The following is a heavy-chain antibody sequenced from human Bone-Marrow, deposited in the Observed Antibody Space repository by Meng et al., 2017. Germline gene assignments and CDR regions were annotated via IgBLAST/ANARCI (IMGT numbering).Heavy chain of an antibody. D-gene: IGHD6-19*01. J-gene: IGHJ4*02. Sequence: QVTLQESGHALVNPSGTLSLTSGVSGASVSSGSWWPWVRQPPGKGLEWIGEFHHSGTTNYNPSLRSRVTISVDTSKNQFSLRLTSVTAADTAVYYCAASPGWWRIDSWGQGTLVTVSS. V-gene: IGHV4-4*02. CDR1: GASVSSGSW. CDR2: FHHSGTT. CDR3: AASPGWWRIDS.